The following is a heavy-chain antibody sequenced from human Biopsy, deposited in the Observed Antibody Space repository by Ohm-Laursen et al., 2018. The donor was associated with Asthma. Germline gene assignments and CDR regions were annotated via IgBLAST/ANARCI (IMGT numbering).Heavy chain of an antibody. J-gene: IGHJ5*02. D-gene: IGHD2-15*01. V-gene: IGHV4-61*08. CDR3: ARLADCSGGACYSYGWFDP. CDR1: GGSISSGGYY. CDR2: VSHTGST. Sequence: TLSLTCTVSGGSISSGGYYWSWIRLPPGKGLEYIGDVSHTGSTNYNPSLKSRVTMSLDTSKNQFSLRLTSVTPADTAVYYCARLADCSGGACYSYGWFDPWGQGTRVTVSS.